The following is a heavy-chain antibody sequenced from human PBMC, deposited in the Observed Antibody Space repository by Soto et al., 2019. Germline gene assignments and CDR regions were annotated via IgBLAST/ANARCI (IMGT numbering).Heavy chain of an antibody. D-gene: IGHD3-3*01. CDR1: GFTFSSYA. CDR2: VSGSGDTT. V-gene: IGHV3-23*02. J-gene: IGHJ6*02. CDR3: AKATNFGVGPDYYYYYGMDV. Sequence: GSLRLSCATSGFTFSSYAMSGVRQAPGKGLEWVSSVSGSGDTTYYDDSVKGRFNISGDNSKRMLYLQMDRLRGEDTAVYYCAKATNFGVGPDYYYYYGMDVWGQGT.